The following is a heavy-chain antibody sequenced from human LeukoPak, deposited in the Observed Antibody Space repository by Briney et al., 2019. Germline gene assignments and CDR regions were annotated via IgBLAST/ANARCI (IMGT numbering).Heavy chain of an antibody. CDR1: GFTFNNAW. V-gene: IGHV3-15*01. J-gene: IGHJ4*02. Sequence: GGSLRLSCAASGFTFNNAWMSWVRQAPGKGLEWVGRIKTKTDGGPTDYAAPVKGRFTISRDDSKNTLYLQMNSLKTEDTAVYYCTRTTVTSYWGQGTLVTVSS. CDR3: TRTTVTSY. D-gene: IGHD4-17*01. CDR2: IKTKTDGGPT.